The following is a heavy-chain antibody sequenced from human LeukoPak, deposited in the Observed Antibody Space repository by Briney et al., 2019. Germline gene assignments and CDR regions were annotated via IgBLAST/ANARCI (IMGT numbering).Heavy chain of an antibody. Sequence: GGSLRLSCAASGFTFSSYEMNWVRQAPGKGLEWVSYISSSGSTIYYADSVKGRFTISRDNAKNSLYLQMNSLRPEDTAVYYCTKDCLRLGEDCYWGQGTLVTVSS. V-gene: IGHV3-48*03. CDR3: TKDCLRLGEDCY. D-gene: IGHD3-16*01. CDR1: GFTFSSYE. CDR2: ISSSGSTI. J-gene: IGHJ4*02.